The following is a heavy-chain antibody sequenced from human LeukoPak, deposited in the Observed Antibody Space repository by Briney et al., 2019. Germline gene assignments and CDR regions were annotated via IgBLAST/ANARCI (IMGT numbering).Heavy chain of an antibody. CDR1: GFTFSSYA. CDR2: ISGSGGST. V-gene: IGHV3-23*01. CDR3: AKVEAVAGFVVTDDY. D-gene: IGHD6-13*01. J-gene: IGHJ4*02. Sequence: PGGSLRLSCAASGFTFSSYAMSWVRQAPRKGLEWVSAISGSGGSTYYADSVKGRFTISRDNSKNTLYLQMNSLRAEDTAVSYCAKVEAVAGFVVTDDYWGQGTLVTVSS.